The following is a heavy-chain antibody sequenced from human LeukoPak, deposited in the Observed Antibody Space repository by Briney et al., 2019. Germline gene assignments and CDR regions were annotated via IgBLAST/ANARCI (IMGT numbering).Heavy chain of an antibody. V-gene: IGHV3-7*01. J-gene: IGHJ4*02. CDR1: GFTFSSRW. D-gene: IGHD6-19*01. CDR2: ITEDGSGK. CDR3: AKARYSSGLDY. Sequence: GGSLRLSCTASGFTFSSRWMTWVRQPPGKGLEWVATITEDGSGKYHVDSVRGRFTVSRDNTNKLLFLQMNSLRAEDTAVYHCAKARYSSGLDYWGQGTLVSVSS.